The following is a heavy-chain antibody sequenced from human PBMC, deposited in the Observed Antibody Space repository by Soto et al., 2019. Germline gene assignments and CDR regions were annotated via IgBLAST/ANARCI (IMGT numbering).Heavy chain of an antibody. V-gene: IGHV3-15*01. CDR2: IKSKTDGGTT. CDR3: TTYDYIRGNYRVRWAY. Sequence: EVQLVESGGGLVQPGGSLRVSCAASGFSISDSWMSWVRQAPGKGLEWVARIKSKTDGGTTDYAAPVTGRFTISRDDSNTTLSLQMNSLKTEDTALYSCTTYDYIRGNYRVRWAYWGLGTMVTVSS. CDR1: GFSISDSW. D-gene: IGHD3-16*02. J-gene: IGHJ4*01.